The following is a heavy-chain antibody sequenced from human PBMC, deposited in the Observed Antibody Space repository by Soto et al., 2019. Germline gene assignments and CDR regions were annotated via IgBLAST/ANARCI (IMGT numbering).Heavy chain of an antibody. V-gene: IGHV4-4*02. CDR1: GGSFTSNNW. J-gene: IGHJ4*02. D-gene: IGHD1-7*01. CDR3: ASRDPGTSVDY. Sequence: SETLSLTCAVSGGSFTSNNWWTWVRQPPGQGLEWIGEIYRTGSTNYNPSLKSRVTISLDKSENQFSLKVTSLTAPDTSVYYCASRDPGTSVDYWGQGTLVTVSS. CDR2: IYRTGST.